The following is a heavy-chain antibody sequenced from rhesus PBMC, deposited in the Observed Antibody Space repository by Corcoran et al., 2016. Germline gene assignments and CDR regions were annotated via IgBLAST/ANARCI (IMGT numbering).Heavy chain of an antibody. V-gene: IGHV3-54*02. J-gene: IGHJ4*01. CDR1: GFTFRSYG. Sequence: EVPLVESGGGSVQPGGSLRLSGEASGFTFRSYGLHCVRPAPGTGVAWGAGISDDGSKRYYADSVKDRFTISRDKSKNTLYLQMNNLKLEDTAVDYCARELEGREWGEWLFDYWGQGVLVTVSS. D-gene: IGHD3-34*01. CDR2: ISDDGSKR. CDR3: ARELEGREWGEWLFDY.